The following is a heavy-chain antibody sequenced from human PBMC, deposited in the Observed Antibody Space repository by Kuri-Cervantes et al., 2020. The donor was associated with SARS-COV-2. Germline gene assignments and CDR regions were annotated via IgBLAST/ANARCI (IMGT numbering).Heavy chain of an antibody. D-gene: IGHD3-3*01. V-gene: IGHV1-8*03. J-gene: IGHJ4*02. CDR1: GGTFSSYA. CDR3: ARGGAYDFWSGYYYEGIPFDY. CDR2: MNPNSGNT. Sequence: ASVKVSCKASGGTFSSYAISWVRQAPGQGLEWMGWMNPNSGNTGYAQKFQGRVTITRNTSISTAYMELSSLRSEDTAVYYCARGGAYDFWSGYYYEGIPFDYWGQGTLVTVSS.